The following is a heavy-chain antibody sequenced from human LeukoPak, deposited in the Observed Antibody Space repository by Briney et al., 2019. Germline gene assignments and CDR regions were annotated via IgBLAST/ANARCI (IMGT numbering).Heavy chain of an antibody. D-gene: IGHD1-26*01. CDR3: ARDSGSYA. CDR1: GGSFSGYY. V-gene: IGHV4-34*01. CDR2: INHSGST. J-gene: IGHJ5*02. Sequence: SETLSLTCAVYGGSFSGYYWSWIRQPPGKGLEWIGEINHSGSTNYNPSLKSRVTISVDTSKNQFSLKLSSVTAADTAVYYCARDSGSYAWGQGTLVTVSS.